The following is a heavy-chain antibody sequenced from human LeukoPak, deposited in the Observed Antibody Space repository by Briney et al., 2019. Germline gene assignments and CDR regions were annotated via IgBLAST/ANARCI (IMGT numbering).Heavy chain of an antibody. D-gene: IGHD6-13*01. Sequence: GASVKVSCKASGYTFTSYGISWVRQAPGQGLEWMGWISAYNGNTNYAQKLQGRVTMTTDTSTSTAYMELRSLRSDDAAVYYCARVPRPSIAAAGTGPDYWGQGTLVTVSS. CDR1: GYTFTSYG. V-gene: IGHV1-18*01. CDR2: ISAYNGNT. CDR3: ARVPRPSIAAAGTGPDY. J-gene: IGHJ4*02.